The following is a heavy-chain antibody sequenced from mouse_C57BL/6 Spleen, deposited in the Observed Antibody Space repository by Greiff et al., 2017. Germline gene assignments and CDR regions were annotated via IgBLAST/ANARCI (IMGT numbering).Heavy chain of an antibody. V-gene: IGHV7-1*01. Sequence: EVKVVESGGGLVQSGRSLRLSCATSGFTFSDFYMEWVRQAPGKGLEWIAASRNKANDYTTEYSASVKGRFIVSRDTSQSILYLQMNALRAEDTAIYYCARDYDYHGAMDYWGQGTSVTVSS. D-gene: IGHD2-4*01. CDR2: SRNKANDYTT. J-gene: IGHJ4*01. CDR1: GFTFSDFY. CDR3: ARDYDYHGAMDY.